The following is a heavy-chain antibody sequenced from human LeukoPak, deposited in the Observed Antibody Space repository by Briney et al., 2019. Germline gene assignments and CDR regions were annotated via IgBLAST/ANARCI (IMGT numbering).Heavy chain of an antibody. V-gene: IGHV4-39*07. CDR2: IYYSGST. CDR1: GGSISSSNYY. CDR3: AGSTYYYDSSGYYGYFHS. J-gene: IGHJ5*02. Sequence: PSETLSLTCTVSGGSISSSNYYWGWIRQPPGKGLEWIGSIYYSGSTNYNPSLKSRVTISVDTSKNQFSLKLSSVTAADTAVYYCAGSTYYYDSSGYYGYFHSWGQGTLVTVSS. D-gene: IGHD3-22*01.